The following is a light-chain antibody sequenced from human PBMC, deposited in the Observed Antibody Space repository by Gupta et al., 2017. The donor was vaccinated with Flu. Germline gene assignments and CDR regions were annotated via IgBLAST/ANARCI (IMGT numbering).Light chain of an antibody. J-gene: IGLJ2*01. Sequence: STGPGTSGKHPNRFQQRTGQEPRALIYRTSDKDSRAPGPGSGSVLGGKAALTLSGVQAEAEADYYCLLATGGSGVFGGGTKLTVL. V-gene: IGLV7-43*01. CDR3: LLATGGSGV. CDR2: RTS. CDR1: TGPGTSGKH.